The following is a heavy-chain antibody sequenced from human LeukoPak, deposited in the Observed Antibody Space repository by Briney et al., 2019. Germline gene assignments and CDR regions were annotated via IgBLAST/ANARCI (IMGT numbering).Heavy chain of an antibody. D-gene: IGHD2-2*01. CDR2: ISYDGSNK. Sequence: GGSVRLSCAASGFTFSSYAMHWVRQAPGKGLEWVAVISYDGSNKYYADSVKGRFTISRDNSKNTLYLQMNSLRAEDTAVYYCARSNVVVPAAPRDYFDYWGQGTLVTVSS. J-gene: IGHJ4*02. CDR3: ARSNVVVPAAPRDYFDY. CDR1: GFTFSSYA. V-gene: IGHV3-30-3*01.